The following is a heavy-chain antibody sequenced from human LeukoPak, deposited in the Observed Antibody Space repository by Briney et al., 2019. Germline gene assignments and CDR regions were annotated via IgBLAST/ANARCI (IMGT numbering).Heavy chain of an antibody. J-gene: IGHJ6*02. CDR2: ISSSSSYI. V-gene: IGHV3-21*01. CDR3: ARETTFLVSGMDV. CDR1: GFTFSSYS. D-gene: IGHD3-16*01. Sequence: PGGSLRLSCAASGFTFSSYSMNWVRQAPGKGLEWVSSISSSSSYIYYADSVKGRFTISSDNAKNSLYLQMNSLRAEDAAVYYCARETTFLVSGMDVWGQGTTVTVSS.